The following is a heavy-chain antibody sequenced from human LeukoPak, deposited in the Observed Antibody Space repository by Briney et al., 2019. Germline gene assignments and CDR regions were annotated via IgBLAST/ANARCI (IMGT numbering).Heavy chain of an antibody. CDR1: GGSISSYY. CDR3: ARHHGGWGAFDI. D-gene: IGHD6-19*01. Sequence: SETLSLTCTVSGGSISSYYWSWIRQPPGKGLEWIGYIYYSGSTNYNPSLKSRVTISVDTSKNQFSLKLSSVTAADTAVYYCARHHGGWGAFDIWGQGTMVTVSS. CDR2: IYYSGST. J-gene: IGHJ3*02. V-gene: IGHV4-59*08.